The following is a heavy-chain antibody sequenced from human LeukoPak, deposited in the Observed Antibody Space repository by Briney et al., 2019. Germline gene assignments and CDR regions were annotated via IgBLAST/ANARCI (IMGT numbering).Heavy chain of an antibody. D-gene: IGHD6-6*01. J-gene: IGHJ4*02. V-gene: IGHV3-23*01. CDR2: ISGSGGST. Sequence: AGGSLRLSCAASGFTFSSYAMSWVRQAPGKGLEWVSAISGSGGSTYYADSVKGRFTISRDNSKNTLYLQMNSLRAEDTAVYYCAKDIAARRGSDYWGQGTLVTVSS. CDR1: GFTFSSYA. CDR3: AKDIAARRGSDY.